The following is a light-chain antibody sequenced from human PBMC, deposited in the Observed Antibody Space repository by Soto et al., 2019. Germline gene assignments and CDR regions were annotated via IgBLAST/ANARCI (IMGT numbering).Light chain of an antibody. CDR1: QSLLHSDGNTY. V-gene: IGKV2-24*01. Sequence: DIVMTQTPLSSPVTLGQAAYSSCRSSQSLLHSDGNTYLSWFTTRTGQHTRILIYKVSDRFSGVPDRVSGSGAGTDVTLTISRVEAEDVGIYDGMQATQSHWTFGQGTKV. CDR2: KVS. J-gene: IGKJ1*01. CDR3: MQATQSHWT.